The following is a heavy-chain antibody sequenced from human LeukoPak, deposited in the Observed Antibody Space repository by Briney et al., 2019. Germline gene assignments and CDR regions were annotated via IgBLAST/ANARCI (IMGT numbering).Heavy chain of an antibody. J-gene: IGHJ5*02. V-gene: IGHV4-59*08. D-gene: IGHD3-10*01. Sequence: SETLSLTCTVSGGYISSYYWSWIRQPPGKGLEWIGYIYYSGSTNYNPSLKSRVTISVDTSKNQFSLKLSSVTAADTAVYYCVRLLNSFDYYGSGTPAGWFDPWGQGTLVTVSS. CDR2: IYYSGST. CDR3: VRLLNSFDYYGSGTPAGWFDP. CDR1: GGYISSYY.